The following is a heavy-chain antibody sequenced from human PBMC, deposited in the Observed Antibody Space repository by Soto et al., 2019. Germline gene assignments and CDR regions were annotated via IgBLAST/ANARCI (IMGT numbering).Heavy chain of an antibody. J-gene: IGHJ6*02. CDR1: GGSISSGDYY. CDR2: IYYSGST. D-gene: IGHD3-3*01. Sequence: SETLSLTCTVSGGSISSGDYYWSWIRQPPGKGLEWIGYIYYSGSTYYNPSLKSRVTISVDTSKNQFSLKLSSVTAADTAVYYCARVNYDFWSGYPIGMDVWGQGTTVTVSS. V-gene: IGHV4-30-4*01. CDR3: ARVNYDFWSGYPIGMDV.